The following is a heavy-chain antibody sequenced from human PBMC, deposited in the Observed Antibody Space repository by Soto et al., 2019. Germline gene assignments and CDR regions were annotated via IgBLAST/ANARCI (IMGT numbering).Heavy chain of an antibody. CDR1: GFTFSSYA. V-gene: IGHV3-23*01. J-gene: IGHJ4*02. Sequence: GGSLRLSCAASGFTFSSYAMSWVRQAPGKGLEWVSAISGSGGSTYYADSVKGRFTISRDNSKNTLYLQMNSLRAEDTAVYYCAKAVWSGYYRYYFDYWGQGTLVTVSS. D-gene: IGHD3-3*01. CDR2: ISGSGGST. CDR3: AKAVWSGYYRYYFDY.